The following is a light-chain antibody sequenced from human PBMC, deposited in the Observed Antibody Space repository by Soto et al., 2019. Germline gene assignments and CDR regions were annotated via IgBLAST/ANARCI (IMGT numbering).Light chain of an antibody. J-gene: IGLJ1*01. Sequence: QSALTQPASVSGSPGQSITISCTGTSSDVGGYNYVSWYQQHPGKAPKLMIYDVSNRPSGVSNRFSGSKSGNTASLTISGLQAEDEADYYWSSYTSSSTRVFGTGTQLTVL. V-gene: IGLV2-14*01. CDR1: SSDVGGYNY. CDR3: SSYTSSSTRV. CDR2: DVS.